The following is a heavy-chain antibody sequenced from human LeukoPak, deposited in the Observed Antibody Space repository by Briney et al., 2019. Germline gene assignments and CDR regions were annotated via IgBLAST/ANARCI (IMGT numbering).Heavy chain of an antibody. D-gene: IGHD2-2*01. CDR2: TYYRSKWYS. Sequence: SQTLSLTCAISGDSVSSNSAAWNWIRQSPSRGLEWLGRTYYRSKWYSDYAVSVKSRITINPDTSKNQFSLQLNSVTPEDTAVYYCATMVVPAAPHYYYYGMDVWGQGTTVTVSS. CDR3: ATMVVPAAPHYYYYGMDV. CDR1: GDSVSSNSAA. J-gene: IGHJ6*02. V-gene: IGHV6-1*01.